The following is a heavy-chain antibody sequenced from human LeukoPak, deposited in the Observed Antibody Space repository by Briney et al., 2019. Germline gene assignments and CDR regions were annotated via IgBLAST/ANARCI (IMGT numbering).Heavy chain of an antibody. V-gene: IGHV3-23*01. Sequence: GGSLRLSCAASGFTFSSYAMSWVRQAPGKGLEWVSAISGSGGSTYYADSVKGRFTISRDNSKNTLYLQMNSLRAEDTAVCYCAKDGSRVVPAVRPWLANWFTPWGKGTLFTVSS. CDR2: ISGSGGST. CDR1: GFTFSSYA. D-gene: IGHD2-2*01. J-gene: IGHJ5*02. CDR3: AKDGSRVVPAVRPWLANWFTP.